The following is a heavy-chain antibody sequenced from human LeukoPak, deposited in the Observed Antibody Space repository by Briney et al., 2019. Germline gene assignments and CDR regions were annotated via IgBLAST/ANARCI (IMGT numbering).Heavy chain of an antibody. J-gene: IGHJ4*02. D-gene: IGHD3-3*01. CDR2: ISWNSGSI. CDR3: AKVDRITIFGVGTYDY. CDR1: GFTFDDYA. Sequence: PGRSLRLSCAASGFTFDDYAMHWVRQAPGKGLEWVSGISWNSGSIGYADSVKGRFTISRDNAKNSLYLQMNSLRVEDTALYYCAKVDRITIFGVGTYDYWGQGTLVTVSS. V-gene: IGHV3-9*01.